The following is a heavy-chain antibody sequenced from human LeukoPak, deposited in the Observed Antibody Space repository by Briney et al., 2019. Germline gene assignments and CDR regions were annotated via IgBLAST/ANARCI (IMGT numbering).Heavy chain of an antibody. Sequence: SETLSLTCTVSGGSISSSSYYWGWIRQPPGKGPEWIGSIYYSGSTYYNPSLKSRVTISVDTSKNQFSLKLSSVTAADTAVYYCARHSGSYAVRYYFDYWGQGTLVTVSS. CDR3: ARHSGSYAVRYYFDY. CDR2: IYYSGST. CDR1: GGSISSSSYY. V-gene: IGHV4-39*01. D-gene: IGHD1-26*01. J-gene: IGHJ4*02.